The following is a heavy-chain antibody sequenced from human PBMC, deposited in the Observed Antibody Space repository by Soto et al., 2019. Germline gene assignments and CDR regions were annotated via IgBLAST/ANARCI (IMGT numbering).Heavy chain of an antibody. CDR3: ATWHLREHAYDI. V-gene: IGHV3-48*03. CDR2: IGRSGETI. Sequence: HPGGSLRLSCVGPGFTFSSFEMNWVRQTPRKGLEWLSYIGRSGETIYYADSVKGRFTTSIGSSRTTVYLQMRDLRPEDTALYFCATWHLREHAYDIWGQGTMVTVSS. J-gene: IGHJ3*02. D-gene: IGHD5-12*01. CDR1: GFTFSSFE.